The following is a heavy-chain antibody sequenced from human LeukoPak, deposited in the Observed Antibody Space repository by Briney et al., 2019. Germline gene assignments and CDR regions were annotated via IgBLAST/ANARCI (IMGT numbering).Heavy chain of an antibody. CDR3: ARHDSSGYYHY. Sequence: PGGSLRLSCAASGFTFSDYYMSWIRQAPGEGLEWVSYISSSGSTIYYADSVKGRLTISRDNAKNSLYLQMNSLRAEDTAVYYCARHDSSGYYHYWGQGTLVTVSS. D-gene: IGHD3-22*01. J-gene: IGHJ4*02. CDR2: ISSSGSTI. CDR1: GFTFSDYY. V-gene: IGHV3-11*01.